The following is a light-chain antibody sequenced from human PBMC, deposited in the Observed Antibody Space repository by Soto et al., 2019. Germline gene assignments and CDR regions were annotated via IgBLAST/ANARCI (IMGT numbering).Light chain of an antibody. J-gene: IGKJ1*01. V-gene: IGKV3-11*01. CDR3: HVRSISWT. CDR1: QSISAF. CDR2: DAS. Sequence: EIVLTQSPATLSLSPGERATLSCRASQSISAFLAWYQQKPGQAPRLLIYDASHRVTGIPARFSGSGSGTDFTLTISSLGPEDFAVYYCHVRSISWTFGQGTKVEV.